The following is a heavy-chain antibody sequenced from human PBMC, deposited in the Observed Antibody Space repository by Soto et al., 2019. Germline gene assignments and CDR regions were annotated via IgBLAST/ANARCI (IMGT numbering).Heavy chain of an antibody. CDR1: GYTFTTYA. Sequence: ASVKVSCKTSGYTFTTYAVHWVRQAPGQSLEWMGWINTGNGHTKYSQNFQGRVTITRDTSAATAYMELSSLRSEDTAVYYCARGRSSGWPRPFYGMDVWGQGTTVTVSS. J-gene: IGHJ6*02. D-gene: IGHD6-19*01. V-gene: IGHV1-3*04. CDR3: ARGRSSGWPRPFYGMDV. CDR2: INTGNGHT.